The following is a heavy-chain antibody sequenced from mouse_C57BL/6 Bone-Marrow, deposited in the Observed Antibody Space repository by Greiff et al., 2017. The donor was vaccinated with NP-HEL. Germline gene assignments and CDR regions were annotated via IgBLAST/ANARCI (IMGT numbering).Heavy chain of an antibody. V-gene: IGHV5-16*01. J-gene: IGHJ4*01. CDR3: ATYYSNYVGAMDY. CDR2: INYDGSST. CDR1: GFTFSDYY. Sequence: EVKLVESEGGLVQPGSSMKLSCTASGFTFSDYYMAWVRQVPEKGLEWVANINYDGSSTYYLDSLKSRFIISRDNAKNILYLQMSSLKSEDTATYYCATYYSNYVGAMDYWGQGTSVTVSS. D-gene: IGHD2-5*01.